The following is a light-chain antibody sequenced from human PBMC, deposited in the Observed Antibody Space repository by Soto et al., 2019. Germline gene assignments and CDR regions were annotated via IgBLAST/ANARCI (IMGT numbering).Light chain of an antibody. CDR2: AAS. CDR3: IKERGYPRT. Sequence: IQMTQSPSYMSASVGNTITITCRASQDIRNDVGWYQQKPGTAPKFLIYAASSLHSGVPSRFSGSGSGTDFTLTISGLQPEEFATYYCIKERGYPRTVGNGNKVDIK. J-gene: IGKJ1*01. CDR1: QDIRND. V-gene: IGKV1-6*01.